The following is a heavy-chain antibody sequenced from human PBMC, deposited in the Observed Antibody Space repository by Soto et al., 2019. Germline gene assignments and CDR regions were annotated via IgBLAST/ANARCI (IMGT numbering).Heavy chain of an antibody. CDR3: AREKDLVVGLAFDI. Sequence: ASVKVSCKASGHTFTSYGISWVRQAPGQGLEWMGWISAYNGNTNYAQKLQGRVTMTTDTSTSTAYMELRSLRSDDTAVYYCAREKDLVVGLAFDIWGQGTMVNVSS. J-gene: IGHJ3*02. V-gene: IGHV1-18*01. D-gene: IGHD2-2*01. CDR2: ISAYNGNT. CDR1: GHTFTSYG.